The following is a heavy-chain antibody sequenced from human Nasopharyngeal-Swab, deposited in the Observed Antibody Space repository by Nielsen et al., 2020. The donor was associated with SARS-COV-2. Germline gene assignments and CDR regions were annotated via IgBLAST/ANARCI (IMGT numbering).Heavy chain of an antibody. V-gene: IGHV3-30*03. CDR2: ISYDGSNK. CDR3: ATSGDSSSWWTFFFDY. Sequence: GGSLRLSCAASGFTFSSYGMPWVRQAPGKGLEWVAVISYDGSNKYYADSVKGRFTISRDNSKNTLYLQMNSLRAEDTAVYYCATSGDSSSWWTFFFDYWGQGTLVTVSS. CDR1: GFTFSSYG. J-gene: IGHJ4*02. D-gene: IGHD6-13*01.